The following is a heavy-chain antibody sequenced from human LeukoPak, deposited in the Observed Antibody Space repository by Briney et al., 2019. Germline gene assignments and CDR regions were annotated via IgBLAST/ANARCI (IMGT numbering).Heavy chain of an antibody. J-gene: IGHJ5*02. CDR3: AKADLMETVSTDRNWFDH. CDR1: GFTFSNFA. V-gene: IGHV3-23*01. Sequence: PGGSLRLSCAPSGFTFSNFAMSWVRQAPGRGLDWVSSISASGVSTYYADSVKGRFTISRDNSKNTLYLQMNTLRAEDTAVYYCAKADLMETVSTDRNWFDHWGQGTRVTVSS. D-gene: IGHD4-11*01. CDR2: ISASGVST.